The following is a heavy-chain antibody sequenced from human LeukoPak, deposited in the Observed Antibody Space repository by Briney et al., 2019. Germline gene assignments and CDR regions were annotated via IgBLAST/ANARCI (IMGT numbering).Heavy chain of an antibody. D-gene: IGHD3-22*01. CDR3: AKDRGRYYDSSGYYWGYYFDS. V-gene: IGHV3-23*01. Sequence: GGSLRLSCAASGFTFSSYSMNWVRQAPGKGLEWVSAISGSGGSTFYADSVKGRFTISRDNSKNTLYLQMSSLRAEDTAVYYCAKDRGRYYDSSGYYWGYYFDSWGQGILVTVSA. CDR2: ISGSGGST. CDR1: GFTFSSYS. J-gene: IGHJ4*02.